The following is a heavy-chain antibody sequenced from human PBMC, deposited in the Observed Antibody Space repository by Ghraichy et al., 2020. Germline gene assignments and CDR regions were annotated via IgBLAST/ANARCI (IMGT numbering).Heavy chain of an antibody. Sequence: SVKVSCKASGGTFSSYAISWVRQAPGQGLEWMGGIIPIFGTANYAQKFQGRVTITADESTSTAYMELSSLRSEDTAVYYCARMYYYDSSGYQEYYFDYWGQGTLVTVSS. CDR1: GGTFSSYA. CDR2: IIPIFGTA. J-gene: IGHJ4*02. V-gene: IGHV1-69*13. D-gene: IGHD3-22*01. CDR3: ARMYYYDSSGYQEYYFDY.